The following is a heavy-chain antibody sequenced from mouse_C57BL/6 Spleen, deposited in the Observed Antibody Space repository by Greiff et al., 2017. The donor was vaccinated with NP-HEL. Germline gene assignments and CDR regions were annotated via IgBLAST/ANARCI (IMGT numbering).Heavy chain of an antibody. CDR3: AREGYEGGYYAMDY. D-gene: IGHD2-10*02. CDR1: GYTFTDYY. V-gene: IGHV1-76*01. J-gene: IGHJ4*01. Sequence: QVQLQQSGAELVRPGASVKLSCKASGYTFTDYYINWVKQRPGQGLEWIARIYPGSGNTYYNEKFKGKATLTAEKSSSTAYMQLSSLTSEDSAVYFCAREGYEGGYYAMDYWGQGTSVTVSS. CDR2: IYPGSGNT.